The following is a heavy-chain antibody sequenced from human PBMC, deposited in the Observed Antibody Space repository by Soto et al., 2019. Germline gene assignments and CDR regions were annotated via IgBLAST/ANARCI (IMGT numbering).Heavy chain of an antibody. D-gene: IGHD1-7*01. V-gene: IGHV1-18*01. CDR1: GYTFTSYG. CDR2: ISAYNGNT. Sequence: ASVKVSCKASGYTFTSYGISWVRQAPGQGLEWMGWISAYNGNTNYAQKLQGRVTMNTDTSTSTDYMELRSLRSDETAVYYCARAPTVTNFDYWGQGTLVTVSS. CDR3: ARAPTVTNFDY. J-gene: IGHJ4*02.